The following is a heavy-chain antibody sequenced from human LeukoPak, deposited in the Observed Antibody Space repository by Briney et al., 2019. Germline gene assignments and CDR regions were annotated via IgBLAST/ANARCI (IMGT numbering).Heavy chain of an antibody. CDR3: AREAYYYGSESYDSPRGAYYFDY. D-gene: IGHD3-10*01. J-gene: IGHJ4*02. CDR2: VYASGST. Sequence: SETLSLTCTVSGGSISSGGYYWSWIRQPAGKGLEWIGRVYASGSTNYNPSLKSRVTISVDTSKNQFSLRLNSVTAADTAVYYCAREAYYYGSESYDSPRGAYYFDYWGQGSLVTVSS. V-gene: IGHV4-61*02. CDR1: GGSISSGGYY.